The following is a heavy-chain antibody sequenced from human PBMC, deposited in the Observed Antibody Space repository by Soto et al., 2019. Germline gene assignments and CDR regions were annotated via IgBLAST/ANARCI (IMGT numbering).Heavy chain of an antibody. Sequence: QVQLVQSGAEVKKPGSSVRVSCKASGGMFSNYAISWVRQAPGQGLEWMGGIIPMFGTTNYAQKFQGRVTITADESTSTAFMELSSLRSEDTAVYYCAREGRGYRYGYVAYWGQGTLVTVSS. D-gene: IGHD5-18*01. CDR1: GGMFSNYA. CDR3: AREGRGYRYGYVAY. V-gene: IGHV1-69*01. CDR2: IIPMFGTT. J-gene: IGHJ4*02.